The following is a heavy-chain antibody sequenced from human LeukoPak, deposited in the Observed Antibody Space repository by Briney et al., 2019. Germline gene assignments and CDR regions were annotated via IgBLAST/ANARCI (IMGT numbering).Heavy chain of an antibody. J-gene: IGHJ4*02. CDR1: GGSFSGYY. Sequence: SETLSLTCAVYGGSFSGYYWSWIRQPPGKGLEWIGEINHSGSTNYNPSLKSRVTISVDTSKNQFSLKLSSVTAADTAVYYCAEGQPEPPFSPFANYLNYWGQGPLVPVSS. CDR3: AEGQPEPPFSPFANYLNY. CDR2: INHSGST. D-gene: IGHD3-3*01. V-gene: IGHV4-34*01.